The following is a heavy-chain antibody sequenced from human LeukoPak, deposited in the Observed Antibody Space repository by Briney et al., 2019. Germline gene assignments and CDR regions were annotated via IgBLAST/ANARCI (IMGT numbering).Heavy chain of an antibody. CDR2: VDPEDGET. Sequence: ASVKISCTVSGYTFTDYYMHWVQQAPGKGLEWMGLVDPEDGETIYAETFQGRVTITADTSTDTAYMELSSLRSEDTAVYYCATVDYGGQRGWDYWGQGTLVTVSS. D-gene: IGHD4-23*01. J-gene: IGHJ4*02. CDR3: ATVDYGGQRGWDY. V-gene: IGHV1-69-2*01. CDR1: GYTFTDYY.